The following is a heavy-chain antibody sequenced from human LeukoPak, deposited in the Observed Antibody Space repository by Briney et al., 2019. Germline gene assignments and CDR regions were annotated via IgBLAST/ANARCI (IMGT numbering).Heavy chain of an antibody. V-gene: IGHV3-23*01. CDR2: ISDTGGTT. J-gene: IGHJ4*02. CDR1: GFTFSSYT. D-gene: IGHD2-2*01. Sequence: PGGSLRLSCTAPGFTFSSYTMNWVRQAPGKGLEWVSGISDTGGTTYYADSLKGRFTISRDNSKNTLYLQINSLRVEDTAVYYCARGRGNTAYQVMYWGQGSLVTVSS. CDR3: ARGRGNTAYQVMY.